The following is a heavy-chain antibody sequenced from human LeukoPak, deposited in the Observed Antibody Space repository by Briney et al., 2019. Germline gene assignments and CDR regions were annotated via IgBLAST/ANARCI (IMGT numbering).Heavy chain of an antibody. D-gene: IGHD1-26*01. V-gene: IGHV4-38-2*02. CDR1: GYSISSGYY. J-gene: IGHJ6*03. CDR3: ARTGGSFYFYYYMDV. Sequence: PSETLSLTCTVSGYSISSGYYWGWIRQPPGKGLEWIGSIYHSGSTYYNPSLKSRVTISVDTSKNQFSLKLNSVTAADTAAYYCARTGGSFYFYYYMDVWGKGTTVTVSS. CDR2: IYHSGST.